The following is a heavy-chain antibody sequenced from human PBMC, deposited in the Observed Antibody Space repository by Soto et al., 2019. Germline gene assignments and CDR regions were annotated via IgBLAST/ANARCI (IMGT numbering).Heavy chain of an antibody. D-gene: IGHD3-3*01. J-gene: IGHJ6*03. V-gene: IGHV3-23*01. CDR3: AKGIPVYYDVGSGYSSRYYYMDG. CDR2: ISGSGGST. Sequence: GGSLRLSCAASGFTFSSYAMSWVRLAPGKGLEWVSAISGSGGSTYYADSVKGRFTISRDNSKNTLFLQMNSLRAEDTDVYYCAKGIPVYYDVGSGYSSRYYYMDGWGKGTTVTVAS. CDR1: GFTFSSYA.